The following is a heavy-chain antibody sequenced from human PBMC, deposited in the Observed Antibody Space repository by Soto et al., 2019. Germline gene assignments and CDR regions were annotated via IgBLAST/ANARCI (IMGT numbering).Heavy chain of an antibody. V-gene: IGHV1-3*01. D-gene: IGHD6-19*01. J-gene: IGHJ4*02. CDR1: GYTFTSYA. CDR2: INAGNGNT. Sequence: EASVKVSCKASGYTFTSYAMHCVRQAPGQRLEWMGWINAGNGNTKYSQKFQGRVSITRATSASTAYMELSSLRSEHTAVYYCARDFKYSSGWYPSVDRWGQGTLVTVSS. CDR3: ARDFKYSSGWYPSVDR.